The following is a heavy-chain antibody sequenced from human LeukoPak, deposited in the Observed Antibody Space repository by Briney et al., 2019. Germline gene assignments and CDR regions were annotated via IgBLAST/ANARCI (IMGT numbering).Heavy chain of an antibody. Sequence: GGSLRLSCAASGFTFSSYAMSWVRQAPGKGLEWVSAISGSGGSTYYADSVEGRFTISRDNSKNTLYLQMNSLRAEDTAVYYCAKSVDSSGYYDPFDYWGQGTLVTVSS. V-gene: IGHV3-23*01. J-gene: IGHJ4*02. CDR2: ISGSGGST. CDR3: AKSVDSSGYYDPFDY. CDR1: GFTFSSYA. D-gene: IGHD3-22*01.